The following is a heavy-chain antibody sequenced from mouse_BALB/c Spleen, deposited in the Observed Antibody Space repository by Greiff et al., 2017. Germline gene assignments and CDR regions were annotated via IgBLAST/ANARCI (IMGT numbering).Heavy chain of an antibody. J-gene: IGHJ4*01. Sequence: EVKLQESGGGLVQPGGSLKLSCAASGFTFSSYTMSWVRQTPEKRLEWVAYISNGGGSTYYPDTVKGRFTISRDNAKNTLYLQMSSLKSEDTAMYYCARHPITTVVRYAMDYWGQGTSVTVSS. CDR2: ISNGGGST. V-gene: IGHV5-12-2*01. D-gene: IGHD1-1*01. CDR3: ARHPITTVVRYAMDY. CDR1: GFTFSSYT.